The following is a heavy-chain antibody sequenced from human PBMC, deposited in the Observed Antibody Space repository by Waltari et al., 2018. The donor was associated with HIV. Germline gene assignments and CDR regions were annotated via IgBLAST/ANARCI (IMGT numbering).Heavy chain of an antibody. CDR3: ARQPAPDSTWFQIYFDY. J-gene: IGHJ4*02. D-gene: IGHD6-13*01. V-gene: IGHV4-38-2*01. CDR1: HFSISSGHY. CDR2: VFRSGRT. Sequence: QVQLQESGPGLVKPSDTLSLTCAVSHFSISSGHYWGWIRQSPGKGLEWIGSVFRSGRTFYKPSFRSRVSISVDTSKNQFSLKLTSVTAADTAVYYCARQPAPDSTWFQIYFDYWGQGTVVTVSS.